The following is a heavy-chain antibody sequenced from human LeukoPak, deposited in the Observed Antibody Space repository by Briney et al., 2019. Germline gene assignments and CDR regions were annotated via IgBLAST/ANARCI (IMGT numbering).Heavy chain of an antibody. J-gene: IGHJ4*02. Sequence: SETLSLTCTVSGGSISSSSYYWGWIRQPPGKGLEWLGSIYYSGSTYYNPSLKSRVTISVDTSKNQFSLKLSSVTAADTAVYYCARRRYSGYDRIFDYWGQGTLVTVSS. V-gene: IGHV4-39*01. CDR1: GGSISSSSYY. CDR3: ARRRYSGYDRIFDY. D-gene: IGHD5-12*01. CDR2: IYYSGST.